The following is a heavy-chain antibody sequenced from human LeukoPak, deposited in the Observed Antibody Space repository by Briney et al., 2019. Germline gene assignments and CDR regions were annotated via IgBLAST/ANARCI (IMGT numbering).Heavy chain of an antibody. CDR2: ISAYNGNT. Sequence: ASVKVSCKASGYTFTSYAMHWVRQAPGQGLEWMGWISAYNGNTNYAQKLQGRVTMTTDTSTSTAYMELRSLRSDDTAVYYCARWNSLTGRDYWGQGTLVTVSS. CDR3: ARWNSLTGRDY. CDR1: GYTFTSYA. V-gene: IGHV1-18*01. D-gene: IGHD3-9*01. J-gene: IGHJ4*02.